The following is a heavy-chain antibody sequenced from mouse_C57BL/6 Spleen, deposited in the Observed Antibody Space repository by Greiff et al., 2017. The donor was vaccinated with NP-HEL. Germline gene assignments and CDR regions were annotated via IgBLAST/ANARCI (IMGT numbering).Heavy chain of an antibody. J-gene: IGHJ4*01. CDR1: GYTFTSYW. CDR3: ARSDYDGDYAMDY. V-gene: IGHV1-53*01. CDR2: INPSNGGT. D-gene: IGHD2-4*01. Sequence: QVQLQQPGTELVKPGASVKLSCKASGYTFTSYWMHWVKQRPGPGLEWIGNINPSNGGTNYNEKFKSKATLTVDKSSSTAYMQRSSLTSEDSAVYDGARSDYDGDYAMDYWGQGTSVTVSS.